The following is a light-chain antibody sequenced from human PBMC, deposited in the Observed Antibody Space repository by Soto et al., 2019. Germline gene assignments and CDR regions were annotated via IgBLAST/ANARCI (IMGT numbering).Light chain of an antibody. Sequence: DIVMTQSPDSLAVSPGERATINCKSSQSVLYTSNNKNYLAWFQQRPGRPPKLLVYWASTRESGVPDRFSGSGSGTDFTLTISSLQAEDVAVYYCQQYYSPPYTFGQGTKLEIK. CDR3: QQYYSPPYT. V-gene: IGKV4-1*01. CDR1: QSVLYTSNNKNY. J-gene: IGKJ2*01. CDR2: WAS.